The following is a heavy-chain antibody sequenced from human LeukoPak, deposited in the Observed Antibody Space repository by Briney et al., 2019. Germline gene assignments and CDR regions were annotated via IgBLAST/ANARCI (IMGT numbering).Heavy chain of an antibody. V-gene: IGHV3-49*02. CDR1: GFRFAYFP. Sequence: GGSLRLSCSTSGFRFAYFPMAWVRQAPGKGLEWVGYIRAKAYGGTAEYGPSVKGRFFVSRDDAKGIAYLQMNSLKSEDTAVYYCTRGSGRLEYWGKGTRVSVSP. CDR3: TRGSGRLEY. D-gene: IGHD1-26*01. CDR2: IRAKAYGGTA. J-gene: IGHJ4*02.